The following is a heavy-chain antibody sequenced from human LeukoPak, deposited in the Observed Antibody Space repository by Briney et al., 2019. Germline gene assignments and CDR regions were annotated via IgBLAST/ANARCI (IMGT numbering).Heavy chain of an antibody. CDR1: GGSIRSSYYY. V-gene: IGHV4-39*07. CDR2: IYYSGST. CDR3: TGGLGKVDE. J-gene: IGHJ4*02. Sequence: PSETLSLTCTVSGGSIRSSYYYWGWIRQPPGKGLEWIGSIYYSGSTYYNPSLKSRVTISVDTSKSQFSLSLSSVTAADTAMYYLTGGLGKVDEWGQGMLVTVP. D-gene: IGHD6-19*01.